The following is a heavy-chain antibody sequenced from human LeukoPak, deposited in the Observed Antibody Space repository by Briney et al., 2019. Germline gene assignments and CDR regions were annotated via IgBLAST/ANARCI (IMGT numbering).Heavy chain of an antibody. CDR2: ISGSGDTI. Sequence: GGSLRLSCGASGFIFSSYEMNWVRQAPGEGLEWVSYISGSGDTIYYADSVKGRFTISRDNAKNSLSLQMNSLRAEDTAVYYCARDPAGVDYWGQGTLVTVSS. J-gene: IGHJ4*02. V-gene: IGHV3-48*03. CDR1: GFIFSSYE. D-gene: IGHD3-10*01. CDR3: ARDPAGVDY.